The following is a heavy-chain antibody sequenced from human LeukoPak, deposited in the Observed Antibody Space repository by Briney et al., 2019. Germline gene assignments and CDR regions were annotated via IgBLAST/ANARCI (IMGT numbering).Heavy chain of an antibody. CDR1: GGTFSSYA. D-gene: IGHD1-26*01. CDR2: IIPIFGTA. V-gene: IGHV1-69*13. J-gene: IGHJ4*02. CDR3: ARSGSYIYYFDY. Sequence: SVKVSCKASGGTFSSYAISWVRQAPGQGLEWMGGIIPIFGTANYARKFRGRVTITADESTSTAYMELSSLRSEDTAVYYCARSGSYIYYFDYWGQETLVTVSS.